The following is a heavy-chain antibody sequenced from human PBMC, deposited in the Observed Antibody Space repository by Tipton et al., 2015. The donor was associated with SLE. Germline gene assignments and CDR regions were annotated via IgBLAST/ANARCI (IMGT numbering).Heavy chain of an antibody. V-gene: IGHV3-9*01. CDR1: GFTFDDYA. D-gene: IGHD3-3*01. J-gene: IGHJ6*03. CDR3: ARRYDFWSGYNYMDV. Sequence: SLRLSCAASGFTFDDYAMHWVRQAPGKGLEWVSGISWNSGSIGYADSVKGRFTISRDNAKNSLYLQMNSLRAEDTALYYCARRYDFWSGYNYMDVWGKGTTVTVSS. CDR2: ISWNSGSI.